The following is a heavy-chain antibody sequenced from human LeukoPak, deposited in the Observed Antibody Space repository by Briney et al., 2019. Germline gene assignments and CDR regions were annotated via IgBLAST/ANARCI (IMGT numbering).Heavy chain of an antibody. D-gene: IGHD3-22*01. Sequence: GGSLRLSCAASGFTVSSNYMSWVRQAPGKGLEWVSVIYSGGSTYYADSVKGRFTISRDNSKNTLYLQMNSLRAEDTAVYYCAGRSDYYDSSGYYDFDYWGQGTLVTVSS. J-gene: IGHJ4*02. CDR1: GFTVSSNY. V-gene: IGHV3-53*01. CDR3: AGRSDYYDSSGYYDFDY. CDR2: IYSGGST.